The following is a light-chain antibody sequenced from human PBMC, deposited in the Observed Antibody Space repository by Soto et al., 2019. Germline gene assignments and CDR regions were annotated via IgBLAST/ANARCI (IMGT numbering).Light chain of an antibody. Sequence: DIVLTQSPGTLCLSPGQRATLSCRASQSISSSFLACYQQKPGQAPRLLIYGASSRATGIPDRFSGSGSGTDFTLTISRLEPEDFAVYYCQQCGSSPETFGQGTKVDIK. CDR3: QQCGSSPET. V-gene: IGKV3-20*01. CDR2: GAS. CDR1: QSISSSF. J-gene: IGKJ1*01.